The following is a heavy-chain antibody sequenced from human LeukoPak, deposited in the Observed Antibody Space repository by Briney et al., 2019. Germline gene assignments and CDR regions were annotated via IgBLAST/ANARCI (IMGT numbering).Heavy chain of an antibody. J-gene: IGHJ4*02. CDR1: GGSISSISFS. CDR3: ARGDSSSWSFKI. D-gene: IGHD6-13*01. Sequence: WETLSLTCTVSGGSISSISFSWGWLRQPPGKGLEWLGSVYESGSTYYSPSLKSRVSISVSTSKNQFSLKMSSVTAADTAVYYCARGDSSSWSFKIWGQGTLVTVSS. CDR2: VYESGST. V-gene: IGHV4-39*01.